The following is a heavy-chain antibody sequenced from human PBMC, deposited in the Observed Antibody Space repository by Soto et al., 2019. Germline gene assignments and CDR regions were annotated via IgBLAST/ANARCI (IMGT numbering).Heavy chain of an antibody. D-gene: IGHD6-13*01. CDR1: GGSISSSSYY. CDR3: ARHSRNYPRGFDP. CDR2: IYYSGST. V-gene: IGHV4-39*01. Sequence: SETLSLTCTVSGGSISSSSYYWGWIRRPPGKGLEWIGSIYYSGSTYYNPSLKSRVTISVDTSKNQFSLKLSSVTAADTAVYYCARHSRNYPRGFDPWGQGTLVTVSS. J-gene: IGHJ5*02.